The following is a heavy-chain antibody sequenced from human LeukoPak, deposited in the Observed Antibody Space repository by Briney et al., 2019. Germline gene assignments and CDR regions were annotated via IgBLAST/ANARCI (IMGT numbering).Heavy chain of an antibody. Sequence: GGSLRLSCVASGFTFSSFWMSWVRQAPGKGLEWVANIKQDGSEEHYVDSAKGRFTISRDNAKNSLHLQMNSLRAEDTAVYYCARDRYFQYWGQGTLVIVSS. D-gene: IGHD1-14*01. V-gene: IGHV3-7*01. CDR1: GFTFSSFW. CDR3: ARDRYFQY. CDR2: IKQDGSEE. J-gene: IGHJ1*01.